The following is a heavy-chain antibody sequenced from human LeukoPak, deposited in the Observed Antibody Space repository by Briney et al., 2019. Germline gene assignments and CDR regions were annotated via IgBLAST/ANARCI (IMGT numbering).Heavy chain of an antibody. Sequence: HTGGSLRLSCAASGFIFSSYAMSWVRQAPGKGLEWVSGMSGNGGYTYYAASVKGRFTISRDNSMNTQYMQMNSLRAEDTAVYYCAKDRTMGYCSGGRCAYFDYWGQGTLVTVSS. CDR3: AKDRTMGYCSGGRCAYFDY. CDR2: MSGNGGYT. CDR1: GFIFSSYA. D-gene: IGHD2-15*01. V-gene: IGHV3-23*01. J-gene: IGHJ4*02.